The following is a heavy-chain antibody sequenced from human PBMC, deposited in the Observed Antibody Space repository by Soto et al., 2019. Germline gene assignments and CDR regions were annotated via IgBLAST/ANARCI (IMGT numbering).Heavy chain of an antibody. J-gene: IGHJ5*02. CDR3: ARDWRTAGTTGWFDP. V-gene: IGHV3-30-3*01. CDR1: GFTFSTHA. Sequence: QEQVVESGGGVVQPGRSLRLSCAASGFTFSTHAMHWVRQAPGRGLEWGAIISYDGTTKDYADSVKGRFTISRDNSKNAVYLQMNSLRSEDTALYYCARDWRTAGTTGWFDPWGQGTLVTVSS. CDR2: ISYDGTTK. D-gene: IGHD6-13*01.